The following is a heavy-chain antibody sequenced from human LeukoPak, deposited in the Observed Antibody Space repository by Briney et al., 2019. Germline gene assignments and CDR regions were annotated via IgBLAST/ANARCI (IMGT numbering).Heavy chain of an antibody. J-gene: IGHJ4*02. CDR2: ISGSGDKT. D-gene: IGHD4-11*01. CDR3: AKDDPNDYKPWIY. V-gene: IGHV3-23*01. CDR1: GFTFSSYA. Sequence: GGPLRLSCAASGFTFSSYAMSWVRQAPGKGLEWVSLISGSGDKTYYADSVKGRFTISRDNSKNTLYLQVNSLRADDTAVYYCAKDDPNDYKPWIYWGQGTLVIVSS.